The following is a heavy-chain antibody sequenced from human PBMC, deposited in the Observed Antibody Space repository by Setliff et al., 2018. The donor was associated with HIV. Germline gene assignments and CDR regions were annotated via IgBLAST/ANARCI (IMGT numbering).Heavy chain of an antibody. CDR3: ATSAESGFGIHWGVFNI. V-gene: IGHV4-4*08. Sequence: SETLSLTCTVSGGSISTYYWTWIRQPPGKGLEWIGYIYTSGSTYYNPSLKSRVTISVDTSKNQFSLKLKSVTAADTAVYYCATSAESGFGIHWGVFNIWGQGTRVTV. CDR2: IYTSGST. D-gene: IGHD3-10*01. J-gene: IGHJ3*02. CDR1: GGSISTYY.